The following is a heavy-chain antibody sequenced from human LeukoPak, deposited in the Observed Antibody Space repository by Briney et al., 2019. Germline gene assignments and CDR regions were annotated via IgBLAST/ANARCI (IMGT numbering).Heavy chain of an antibody. Sequence: ASVKVSCTASGYTFTSYGISWVRQAPGQGLEWIGWISAYNDNTNYAQKLQGRVTMTTDTSTSTAYMELRSLRSDDTAVYYCARDLTPASSGYYYGDGEGFDYWGQGTLVTVSS. CDR3: ARDLTPASSGYYYGDGEGFDY. CDR1: GYTFTSYG. J-gene: IGHJ4*02. CDR2: ISAYNDNT. V-gene: IGHV1-18*01. D-gene: IGHD3-22*01.